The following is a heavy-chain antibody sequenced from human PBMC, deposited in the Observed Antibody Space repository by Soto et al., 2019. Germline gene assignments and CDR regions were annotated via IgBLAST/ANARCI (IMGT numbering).Heavy chain of an antibody. CDR1: GGSISSSNW. D-gene: IGHD3-10*01. Sequence: PSETLSLTCAVSGGSISSSNWWSWVRQPPGKGLERIGEIYHSGSTNYNPSLKSRVTISVDKSKNQFSLKLSSVTAADTAVYYCARDGDDYGSGSYLDYWGQGTLVTVSS. V-gene: IGHV4-4*02. J-gene: IGHJ4*02. CDR3: ARDGDDYGSGSYLDY. CDR2: IYHSGST.